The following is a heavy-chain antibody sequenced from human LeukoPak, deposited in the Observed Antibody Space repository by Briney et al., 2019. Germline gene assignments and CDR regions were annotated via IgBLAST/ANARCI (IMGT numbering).Heavy chain of an antibody. D-gene: IGHD3-9*01. J-gene: IGHJ4*02. CDR3: ARGFTVDGGDYFDY. Sequence: GGSLRLSCAASGFTVSSHYMSWVRQAPGKGLEWVSVIYSGGSTYYADSVKGRFTTSRDNSENTLYLQMNSLRAEDTAVYYCARGFTVDGGDYFDYWGQGTLVTVSS. V-gene: IGHV3-53*01. CDR1: GFTVSSHY. CDR2: IYSGGST.